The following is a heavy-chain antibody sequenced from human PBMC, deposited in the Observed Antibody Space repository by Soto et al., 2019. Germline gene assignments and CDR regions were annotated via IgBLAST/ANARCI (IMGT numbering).Heavy chain of an antibody. CDR2: INAGNGNT. CDR3: AREWGYCSGGSCYSAGWGAFDI. CDR1: GYTFTSYA. D-gene: IGHD2-15*01. Sequence: GASVKVSCKASGYTFTSYAMHWVRQAPGQRLEWMGWINAGNGNTKYSQKFQGRVTITRDTSASTAYMELSSLRSEDTAVYYCAREWGYCSGGSCYSAGWGAFDIWGQGTMVTVSS. V-gene: IGHV1-3*01. J-gene: IGHJ3*02.